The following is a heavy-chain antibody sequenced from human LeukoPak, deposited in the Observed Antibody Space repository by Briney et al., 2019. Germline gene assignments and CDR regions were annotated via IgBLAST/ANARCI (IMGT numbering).Heavy chain of an antibody. J-gene: IGHJ4*02. CDR3: AKQLGYCSDGSCYFPY. CDR2: IDGSGSST. Sequence: GGSLRLSCAASGFTFSSYAMSWFRQAPGRGLEWVSAIDGSGSSTYYADSVKGRFTISRDNSKSTLCLQMNSLRAEDTAVYYCAKQLGYCSDGSCYFPYWGQGTLVTVSS. V-gene: IGHV3-23*05. CDR1: GFTFSSYA. D-gene: IGHD2-15*01.